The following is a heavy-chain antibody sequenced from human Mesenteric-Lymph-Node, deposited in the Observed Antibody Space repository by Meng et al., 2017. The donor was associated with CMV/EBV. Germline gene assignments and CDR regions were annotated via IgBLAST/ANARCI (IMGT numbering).Heavy chain of an antibody. V-gene: IGHV1-8*01. CDR1: GYTFTSDD. CDR3: ARVGKGSSWSGGVDY. Sequence: SGYTFTSDDINWVRQATGQGLEWMGWMNPNSGNTGYAQKFQGRVTMTRSTSISTAYMELSSLRSEDTAVYYCARVGKGSSWSGGVDYWGQGTLVTVSS. J-gene: IGHJ4*02. CDR2: MNPNSGNT. D-gene: IGHD6-13*01.